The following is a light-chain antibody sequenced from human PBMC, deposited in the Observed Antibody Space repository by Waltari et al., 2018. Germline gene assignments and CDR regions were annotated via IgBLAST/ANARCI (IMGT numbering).Light chain of an antibody. CDR1: QPVMYSPTNKNF. Sequence: DIVMTQSPDSLAVSLGERATINCKSSQPVMYSPTNKNFLAWYQQKVGQPPKLLIYWASPRESGVPERFSGSGSGTDFTLTISSLQAEDVAVYYCHQYYKTPWTFGQGTKVEIK. V-gene: IGKV4-1*01. CDR2: WAS. CDR3: HQYYKTPWT. J-gene: IGKJ1*01.